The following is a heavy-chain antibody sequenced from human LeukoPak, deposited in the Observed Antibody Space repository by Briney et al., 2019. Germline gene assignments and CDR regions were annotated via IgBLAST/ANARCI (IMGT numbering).Heavy chain of an antibody. J-gene: IGHJ4*02. D-gene: IGHD1-26*01. V-gene: IGHV3-15*01. CDR3: ARGAGGSYPIDY. Sequence: GSLRLSCVASGFTFTNAWMSWVRQAPGKGLEWVGHIKSKTDGGTTDYSAPVKGGFTISRDDSEHTLYLQMNSLRAEDTAVYYCARGAGGSYPIDYWGQGTLVTVPS. CDR1: GFTFTNAW. CDR2: IKSKTDGGTT.